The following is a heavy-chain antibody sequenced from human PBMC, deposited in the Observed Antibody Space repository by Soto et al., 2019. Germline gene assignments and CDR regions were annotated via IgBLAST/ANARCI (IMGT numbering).Heavy chain of an antibody. CDR2: IDWDDDK. CDR3: ACLDLRGSSNFDD. Sequence: GSGPTLVNPTQTLTLTCTFSGFSLSTSGMCVSWIRQPPGKALEWLARIDWDDDKYYSTSLKTRLTISKDTSKNQVVLTMTNMDPMITSTYNYACLDLRGSSNFDDWGQGTLVTVSS. V-gene: IGHV2-70*11. CDR1: GFSLSTSGMC. J-gene: IGHJ4*02. D-gene: IGHD6-25*01.